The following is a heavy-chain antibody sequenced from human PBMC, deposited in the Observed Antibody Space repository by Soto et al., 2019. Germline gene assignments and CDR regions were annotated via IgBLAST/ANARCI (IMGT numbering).Heavy chain of an antibody. CDR2: IYPNGRT. V-gene: IGHV4-59*01. D-gene: IGHD3-16*01. CDR1: SASLDSDT. Sequence: QVHLQESGPGLVKPSETLSLTCAVSSASLDSDTWSWIRQPPGKGLEWIGYIYPNGRTTYNPSLRGRVAISIDKSKNQFSLRLDSVFAADAAVYFCARMRGLGEILPFFDHWGQGTLVTVSS. CDR3: ARMRGLGEILPFFDH. J-gene: IGHJ4*02.